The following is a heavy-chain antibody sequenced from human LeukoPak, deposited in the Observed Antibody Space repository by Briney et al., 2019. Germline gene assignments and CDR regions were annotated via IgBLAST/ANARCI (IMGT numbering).Heavy chain of an antibody. CDR2: IYTSGST. J-gene: IGHJ5*02. D-gene: IGHD3-10*01. CDR1: GGSISSGSYY. Sequence: PSETLSLTCTVSGGSISSGSYYWSWIRQPAGKGLEWIGRIYTSGSTNYNPSLKSRVTMSVDTSKNQFSLKLSSVTAADTAVYYCARDLRAMVRGVSYNWFDPWGQGTLVTVSS. CDR3: ARDLRAMVRGVSYNWFDP. V-gene: IGHV4-61*02.